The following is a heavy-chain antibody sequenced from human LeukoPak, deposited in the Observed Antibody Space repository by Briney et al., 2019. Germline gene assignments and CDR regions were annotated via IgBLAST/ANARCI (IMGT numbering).Heavy chain of an antibody. D-gene: IGHD2-2*01. CDR1: GFTFSDYA. CDR3: AKDPGVVPAHYFDY. V-gene: IGHV3-23*01. Sequence: GGSLRLSCAASGFTFSDYAMNWVRQAPGKGLEGVSGTGSTVVSTFYADSVKGRFTVSRDNSKNTLSLQMNSLRAEDTAVYYCAKDPGVVPAHYFDYWGQGTLVTVSS. J-gene: IGHJ4*02. CDR2: TGSTVVST.